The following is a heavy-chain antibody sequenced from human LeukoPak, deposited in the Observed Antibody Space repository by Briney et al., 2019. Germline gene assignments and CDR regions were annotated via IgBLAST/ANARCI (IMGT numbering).Heavy chain of an antibody. CDR1: GITFSTYW. CDR2: IKEDGSEK. J-gene: IGHJ4*02. CDR3: AKDPHDYDYAWGSYRSSPGSYFDY. D-gene: IGHD3-16*02. V-gene: IGHV3-7*03. Sequence: PGGSLRLSCAASGITFSTYWMHWVRQAPGKGLEWVANIKEDGSEKYYVDSVKGRFTISRDNAKNSLYLQMNSLRAEDTAVYYCAKDPHDYDYAWGSYRSSPGSYFDYWGQGTLVTVSS.